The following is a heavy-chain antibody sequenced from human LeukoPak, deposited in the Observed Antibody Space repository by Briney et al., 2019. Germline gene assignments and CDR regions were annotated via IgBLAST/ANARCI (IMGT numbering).Heavy chain of an antibody. Sequence: PGGSLRLSCAASGFTFSSYEMNWVRQAPGKGLEWVSYISGSGTTIYYADSVKGRFTISRDNAKNSLYLQMNSLRAEDTAVYYCARDASKILTETFYYHYYMDVWGKGTTVTISS. CDR1: GFTFSSYE. CDR2: ISGSGTTI. J-gene: IGHJ6*03. V-gene: IGHV3-48*03. D-gene: IGHD3-9*01. CDR3: ARDASKILTETFYYHYYMDV.